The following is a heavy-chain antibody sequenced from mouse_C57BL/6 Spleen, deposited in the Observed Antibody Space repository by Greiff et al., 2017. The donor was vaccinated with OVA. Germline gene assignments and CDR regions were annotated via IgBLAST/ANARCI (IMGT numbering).Heavy chain of an antibody. CDR3: ATEIYYDYDGGFAY. J-gene: IGHJ3*01. Sequence: EVKLQESGPGLVKPSQSLSLTCSVTGYSITSGYYWNWIRQFPGNKLEWMGYISYDGSNNYNPSLKNRISITRDTSKNQFFLKLNSVTTEDTATYYCATEIYYDYDGGFAYWGQGTLVTVSA. D-gene: IGHD2-4*01. V-gene: IGHV3-6*01. CDR1: GYSITSGYY. CDR2: ISYDGSN.